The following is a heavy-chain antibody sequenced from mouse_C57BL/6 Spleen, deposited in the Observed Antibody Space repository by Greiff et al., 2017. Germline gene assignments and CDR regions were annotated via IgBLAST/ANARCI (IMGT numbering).Heavy chain of an antibody. V-gene: IGHV1-80*01. CDR3: ARSADYYGSSYLFDY. CDR1: GYAFSSYW. CDR2: IYPGDGDT. D-gene: IGHD1-1*01. Sequence: QVQLKQSGAELVKPGASVKISCKASGYAFSSYWMNWVKQRPGKGLEWIGQIYPGDGDTNYNGKFKGKATLTADKSSSTAYMQLSSLTSEDSAVYFCARSADYYGSSYLFDYWGQGTTLTVSS. J-gene: IGHJ2*01.